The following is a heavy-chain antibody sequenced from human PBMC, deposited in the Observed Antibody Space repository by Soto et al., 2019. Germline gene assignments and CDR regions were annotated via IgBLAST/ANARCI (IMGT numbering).Heavy chain of an antibody. Sequence: GGSLRLSCAASGFTFDDYAMHWVRQAPGKGLEWVSGISWNSGSIGYADSVKGRFTISRDNAKNSLYLQMNSLRADDTALYYCAKDLITSQRIWYYDLWGRGTLVTVSS. CDR1: GFTFDDYA. J-gene: IGHJ2*01. CDR3: AKDLITSQRIWYYDL. CDR2: ISWNSGSI. V-gene: IGHV3-9*01. D-gene: IGHD2-2*01.